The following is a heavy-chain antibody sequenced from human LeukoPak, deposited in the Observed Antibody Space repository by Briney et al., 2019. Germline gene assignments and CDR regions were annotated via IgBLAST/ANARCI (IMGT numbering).Heavy chain of an antibody. CDR3: ATFGVVITH. V-gene: IGHV3-48*03. D-gene: IGHD3-3*01. CDR1: GFTFSNYA. CDR2: ISYSRGTI. Sequence: GASLKLSCVASGFTFSNYAMNWVRQAPGQGLEWVSYISYSRGTIYYADSVKGRFTISRDNAKNSLYLQMNSLRAEDTAVYYCATFGVVITHWGQGTLVTVSS. J-gene: IGHJ4*02.